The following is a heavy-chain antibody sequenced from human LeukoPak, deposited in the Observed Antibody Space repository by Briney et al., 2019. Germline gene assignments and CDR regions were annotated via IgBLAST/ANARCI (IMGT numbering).Heavy chain of an antibody. CDR3: ARWAWQQLE. CDR2: IHTSGST. V-gene: IGHV4-4*07. Sequence: SETLSLTCTVSGDSISSYYWSWVRQPAGKGLEWIGRIHTSGSTNYNPSLRSRVTMSLATSKNQFSLKLSSVTAADTAVYYCARWAWQQLEWGQGTMVTVSS. J-gene: IGHJ3*01. CDR1: GDSISSYY. D-gene: IGHD6-13*01.